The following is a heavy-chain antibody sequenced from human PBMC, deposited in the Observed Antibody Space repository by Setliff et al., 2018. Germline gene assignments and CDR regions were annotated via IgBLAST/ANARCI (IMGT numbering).Heavy chain of an antibody. Sequence: ESGPTLVNPTQTLTLTCTFSGFSLSTAGTRASWIRQPPGKALEWFARIDRDDDKFYSTSLKTRITVSKDTSKNQVVLTKTNMDPVDTATYYCAGEYGDYVRYFQHCCQVTLGAFSS. V-gene: IGHV2-70*04. CDR1: GFSLSTAGTR. J-gene: IGHJ1*01. D-gene: IGHD4-17*01. CDR2: IDRDDDK. CDR3: AGEYGDYVRYFQH.